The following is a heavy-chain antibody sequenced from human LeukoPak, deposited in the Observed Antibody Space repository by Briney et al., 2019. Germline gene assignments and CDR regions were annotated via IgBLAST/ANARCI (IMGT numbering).Heavy chain of an antibody. Sequence: GGSLRLSCAASGFTFSSYSMNWVRQAPGKGLEWVSSISSSSSYIYYADSVKGRFTISRDNAKNSLYLQMNSLRAEDTAVYYCAREMSYYDSSGYYRDLDYWGQGTLVTVSS. D-gene: IGHD3-22*01. CDR3: AREMSYYDSSGYYRDLDY. J-gene: IGHJ4*02. CDR2: ISSSSSYI. CDR1: GFTFSSYS. V-gene: IGHV3-21*01.